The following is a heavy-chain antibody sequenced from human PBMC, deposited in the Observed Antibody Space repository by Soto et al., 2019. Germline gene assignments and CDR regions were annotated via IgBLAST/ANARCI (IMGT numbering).Heavy chain of an antibody. D-gene: IGHD2-2*01. CDR3: ARDQIKSRSAGYYYYMDV. Sequence: PSETLSLTCTISGGYISGYYWSWIRQPPGKGLEWIGYISYNGVTNYNPSLKSRVTISVDTSKNQFSLKVNSVTAVDTALYYCARDQIKSRSAGYYYYMDVWGNGTTVTVSS. J-gene: IGHJ6*03. CDR2: ISYNGVT. V-gene: IGHV4-59*01. CDR1: GGYISGYY.